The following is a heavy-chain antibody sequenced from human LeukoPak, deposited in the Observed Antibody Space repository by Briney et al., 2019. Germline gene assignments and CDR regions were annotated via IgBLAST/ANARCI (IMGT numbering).Heavy chain of an antibody. V-gene: IGHV3-23*01. Sequence: PGGSLRLSCAASGFTFSSYGMSWVRQAPGKGLEWVSAISGSGGSTYYADSVKGRLTISRDNCKNTLYLQMNSLRAEDTAVYYCAKYRAVADSDAFDIWGQGTMVTVCS. D-gene: IGHD6-19*01. CDR3: AKYRAVADSDAFDI. CDR2: ISGSGGST. CDR1: GFTFSSYG. J-gene: IGHJ3*02.